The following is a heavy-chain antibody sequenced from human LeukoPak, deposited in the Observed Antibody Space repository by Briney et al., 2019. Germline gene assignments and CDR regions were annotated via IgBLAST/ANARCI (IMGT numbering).Heavy chain of an antibody. Sequence: ASVKVSCTASGYTFTSYAMNWVRQAPGQRLEWMGRINTANGDTKYSEEFQGRVAITRDTSATTPYMELSSLRSEDTAVYYCAAFHGAYFNWLGVYWGQGTLVTVSS. V-gene: IGHV1-3*04. CDR3: AAFHGAYFNWLGVY. CDR2: INTANGDT. CDR1: GYTFTSYA. J-gene: IGHJ4*02. D-gene: IGHD3-9*01.